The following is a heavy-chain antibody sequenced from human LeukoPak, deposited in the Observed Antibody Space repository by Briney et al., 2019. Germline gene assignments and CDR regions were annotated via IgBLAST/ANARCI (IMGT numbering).Heavy chain of an antibody. CDR2: IRPSGDNT. CDR1: GFTFSSYD. CDR3: ARDRFESDYFDY. Sequence: GGSLRLSCAASGFTFSSYDMTWVRQAPGRGLEWVSSIRPSGDNTYYADSVKGRFTISRDNSKNTLYLQMNSLRAEDTAVYYCARDRFESDYFDYWGQGTLVIVSS. D-gene: IGHD3-9*01. V-gene: IGHV3-23*01. J-gene: IGHJ4*02.